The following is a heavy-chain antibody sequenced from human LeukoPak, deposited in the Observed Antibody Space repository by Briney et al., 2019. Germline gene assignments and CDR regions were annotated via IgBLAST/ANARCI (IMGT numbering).Heavy chain of an antibody. Sequence: GGSLRLSCAASGFTFSNHGMHWVRQAPGKGLEWVAVISYDGSNKYYADSVKGRFTISRDNSKNTLYLQMNSLRAEDTAVYYCAKRIFGVVNWGQGTLVTVSS. V-gene: IGHV3-30*18. D-gene: IGHD3-3*01. CDR1: GFTFSNHG. CDR3: AKRIFGVVN. CDR2: ISYDGSNK. J-gene: IGHJ4*02.